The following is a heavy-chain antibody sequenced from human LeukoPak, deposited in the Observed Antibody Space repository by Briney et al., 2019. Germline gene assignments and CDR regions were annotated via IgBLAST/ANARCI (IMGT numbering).Heavy chain of an antibody. CDR3: ARVQHYYDSSGFIDY. CDR2: IYYSGST. D-gene: IGHD3-22*01. J-gene: IGHJ4*02. V-gene: IGHV4-30-4*01. Sequence: KPSQTLSLTCTVSGGSISSGDYYWSWIRQPPGKGLEWIGYIYYSGSTYYNPSLKSRVTISVDTSKNQFSLKLSSVTAADTAVYYCARVQHYYDSSGFIDYWAQGTLVTVSS. CDR1: GGSISSGDYY.